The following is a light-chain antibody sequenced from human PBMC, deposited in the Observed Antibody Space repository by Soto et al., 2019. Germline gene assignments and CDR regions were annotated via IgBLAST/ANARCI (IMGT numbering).Light chain of an antibody. CDR3: QQYGSSPWT. J-gene: IGKJ1*01. CDR2: GAS. V-gene: IGKV3-20*01. CDR1: QSVSNSY. Sequence: EIVLTQSPGTLSLSPGERATLSCRASQSVSNSYLAWYQQKPGQATRLLIYGASSRATGIPDRFSGSGSGTDCTLTSSRLEPEDFAVYYCQQYGSSPWTFGQGTKVEIK.